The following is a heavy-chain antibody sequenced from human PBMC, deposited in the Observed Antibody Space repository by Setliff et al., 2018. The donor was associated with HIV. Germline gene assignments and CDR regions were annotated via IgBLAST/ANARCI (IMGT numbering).Heavy chain of an antibody. J-gene: IGHJ4*02. V-gene: IGHV4-61*02. Sequence: SETLSLTCTVSDDSIKSDNYYWSWVRQPAGKGLEWIGRVYITGRIHYNPSLKSRVSLSIDTSKNQFSLNLRSVTAADTAVYYCARERDDSGDYWGQGTLVTVSS. D-gene: IGHD2-21*02. CDR3: ARERDDSGDY. CDR2: VYITGRI. CDR1: DDSIKSDNYY.